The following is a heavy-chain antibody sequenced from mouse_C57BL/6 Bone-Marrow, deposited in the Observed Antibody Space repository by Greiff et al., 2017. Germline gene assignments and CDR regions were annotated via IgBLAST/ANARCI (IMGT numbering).Heavy chain of an antibody. D-gene: IGHD1-1*01. J-gene: IGHJ3*01. CDR3: AHYGSSSAWFAY. V-gene: IGHV1-64*01. CDR1: GYTFTSYW. CDR2: IHPNSGST. Sequence: VQLQQPGAELVKPGASVKLSCKASGYTFTSYWMHWVKQRPGQGLEWIGMIHPNSGSTNYNEKFKSKATLTVDKSSSTAYMQLSSLTSEDSAVYYCAHYGSSSAWFAYWGQGTLVTVSA.